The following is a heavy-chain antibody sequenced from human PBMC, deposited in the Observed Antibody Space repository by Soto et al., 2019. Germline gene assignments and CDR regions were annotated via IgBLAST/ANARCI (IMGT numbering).Heavy chain of an antibody. CDR3: AGTRKPDYYYYYYMDV. Sequence: PSETLSLTCAVYGGSFSGYYWSWIRQPPGKGLEWIGEINHSGSTYYNPSPKSRVTISVDTSKNQFSLKLSSVTAADTAVYYCAGTRKPDYYYYYYMDVWGKGTTVTVSS. CDR2: INHSGST. V-gene: IGHV4-34*01. CDR1: GGSFSGYY. J-gene: IGHJ6*03.